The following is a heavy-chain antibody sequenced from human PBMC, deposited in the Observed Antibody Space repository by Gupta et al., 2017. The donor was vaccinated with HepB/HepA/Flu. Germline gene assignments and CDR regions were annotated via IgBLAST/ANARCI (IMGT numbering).Heavy chain of an antibody. D-gene: IGHD1-7*01. Sequence: EVQLSESGGGLVQPGGSLRLSCAASAFTFNTYPMNWVRQAPGKGLEWVSGMSGSGGSTYYAEAVKGRVTIARDNSQKMLFLQMNSLRAEDTALYYCAMNTRNYIYYSYYMDGGGKGTTVTVSS. J-gene: IGHJ6*03. CDR2: MSGSGGST. V-gene: IGHV3-23*01. CDR1: AFTFNTYP. CDR3: AMNTRNYIYYSYYMDG.